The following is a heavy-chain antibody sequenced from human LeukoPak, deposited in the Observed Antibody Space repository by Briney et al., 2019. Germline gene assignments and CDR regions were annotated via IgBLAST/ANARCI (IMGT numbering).Heavy chain of an antibody. J-gene: IGHJ4*02. D-gene: IGHD3-10*01. V-gene: IGHV3-30*03. CDR3: ARYYGSGSLDY. Sequence: GGSLRLSCAASGFPFSDYGTHCARQPPGKRLEWVALISYDGSNKYYADSVKGRFTISRDTSKNTLHLQMDSLRVEDTAMYYCARYYGSGSLDYWGQGTLVTVSS. CDR2: ISYDGSNK. CDR1: GFPFSDYG.